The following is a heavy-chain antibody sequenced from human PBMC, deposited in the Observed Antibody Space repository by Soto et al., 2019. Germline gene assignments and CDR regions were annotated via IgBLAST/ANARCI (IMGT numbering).Heavy chain of an antibody. Sequence: ASVEVSCKASGYTFTSYYMHWVRQAPGQGLEWMGIINPSGGSTSYAQKFQGRVTMTRDTSTSTVYMELSSLRSEDTAVYYCARDLVGGDYDYVWGSYRYTGTYYYGMDVWGQGTTVTVS. J-gene: IGHJ6*02. CDR1: GYTFTSYY. D-gene: IGHD3-16*02. CDR2: INPSGGST. V-gene: IGHV1-46*01. CDR3: ARDLVGGDYDYVWGSYRYTGTYYYGMDV.